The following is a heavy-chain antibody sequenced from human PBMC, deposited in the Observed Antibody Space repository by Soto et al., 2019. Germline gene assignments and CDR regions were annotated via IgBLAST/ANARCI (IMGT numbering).Heavy chain of an antibody. J-gene: IGHJ3*02. V-gene: IGHV4-34*01. CDR1: GGSFSGYY. CDR2: INHSGST. Sequence: SETLSLTCAVYGGSFSGYYWSWIRQPPGKGLEWIGEINHSGSTNYNPPLKSRVTISVDTSKNQFSLKLSSVTAADTAVYYCARVRKYSSSSGDAFDIWGQGTMVTVSS. CDR3: ARVRKYSSSSGDAFDI. D-gene: IGHD6-6*01.